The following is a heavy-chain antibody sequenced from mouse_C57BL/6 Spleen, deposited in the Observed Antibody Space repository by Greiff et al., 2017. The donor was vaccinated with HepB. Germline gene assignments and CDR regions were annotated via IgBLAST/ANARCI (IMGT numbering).Heavy chain of an antibody. V-gene: IGHV1-54*01. CDR2: INPGSGGT. J-gene: IGHJ2*01. D-gene: IGHD2-4*01. CDR3: ARARFYDYDSDY. CDR1: GYAFTNYL. Sequence: QVQLQQSGAELVRPGTSVKVSCKASGYAFTNYLIEWVTQRPGQGLEWIGVINPGSGGTNYNEKFKGKATLTADKSSSTAYMQLSSLTSEDSAVYFCARARFYDYDSDYWCQGTTLTVSS.